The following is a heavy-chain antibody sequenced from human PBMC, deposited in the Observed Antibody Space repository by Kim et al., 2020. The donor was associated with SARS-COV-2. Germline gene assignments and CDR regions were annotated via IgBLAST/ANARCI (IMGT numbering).Heavy chain of an antibody. V-gene: IGHV3-30*04. J-gene: IGHJ4*02. CDR3: TRGSGGKSPLFDT. CDR1: GFSFTDYP. D-gene: IGHD2-15*01. Sequence: VGSLRLSCAASGFSFTDYPIHWVRQTPGKGLEWVALISSTSRTNYSADAVKGRFTVSRDNSKNMAYLQMNDLRREDTAVYFCTRGSGGKSPLFDTWGQGT. CDR2: ISSTSRTN.